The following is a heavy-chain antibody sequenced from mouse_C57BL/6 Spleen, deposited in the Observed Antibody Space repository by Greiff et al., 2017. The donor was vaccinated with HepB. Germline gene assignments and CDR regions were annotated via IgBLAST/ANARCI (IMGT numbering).Heavy chain of an antibody. CDR3: ARGVYHFDY. Sequence: VQLQQSGAELVKPGASVKLSCKASGYTFTSYWMQWVKQRPGQGLEWIGEIDPYDSYTNYNQKFKGKATLTVDTSSNTAYMQLSSLTSEDSAVYYCARGVYHFDYWGQGTTLTVSS. CDR1: GYTFTSYW. D-gene: IGHD5-1-1*01. V-gene: IGHV1-50*01. J-gene: IGHJ2*01. CDR2: IDPYDSYT.